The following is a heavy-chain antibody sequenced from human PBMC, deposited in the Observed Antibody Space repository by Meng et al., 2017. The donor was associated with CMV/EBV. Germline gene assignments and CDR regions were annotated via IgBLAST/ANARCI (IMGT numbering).Heavy chain of an antibody. CDR2: VNCNNDAR. V-gene: IGHV1-2*02. CDR1: CVTFSDHI. J-gene: IGHJ4*02. CDR3: VRSSGWSLFDY. Sequence: GCVMRHAGASYKVSYAPCCVTFSDHIQRWGRQAPEQVVGLMGWVNCNNDARNYASKFGGRVSMTRDTSIRTAHMELSRVMADAAAVYYWVRSSGWSLFDYWGQGTLVTVSS. D-gene: IGHD6-19*01.